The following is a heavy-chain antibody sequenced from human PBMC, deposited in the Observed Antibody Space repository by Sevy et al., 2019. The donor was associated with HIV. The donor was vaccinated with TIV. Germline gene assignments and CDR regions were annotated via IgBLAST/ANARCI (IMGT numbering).Heavy chain of an antibody. CDR3: ASDLPGLGDCSSTSCYGAKDYYYMDV. CDR2: IWYDGSNK. V-gene: IGHV3-33*08. Sequence: GGSVRLSCAASGFTFSSYGMHWVRQAPGKGLEWVAVIWYDGSNKYYADSVKGRFTISRDNSKNTLYLQMNSLRAEDTAVYYCASDLPGLGDCSSTSCYGAKDYYYMDVWGKGTTVTVSS. J-gene: IGHJ6*03. CDR1: GFTFSSYG. D-gene: IGHD2-2*01.